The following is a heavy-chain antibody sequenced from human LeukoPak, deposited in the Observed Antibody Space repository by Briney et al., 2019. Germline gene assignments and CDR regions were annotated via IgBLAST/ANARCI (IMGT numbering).Heavy chain of an antibody. D-gene: IGHD6-19*01. CDR2: ISAYNGNT. J-gene: IGHJ4*02. V-gene: IGHV1-18*01. CDR3: ARELGTAVAGRGDY. CDR1: GYTFTSYG. Sequence: ASVTVSCKASGYTFTSYGISWVRQAPGPGLEWMGWISAYNGNTNYAQKLQGRVTMTTDTSTSTAYMEPRSLRSDDTAVYYCARELGTAVAGRGDYWGQGTLVTVSS.